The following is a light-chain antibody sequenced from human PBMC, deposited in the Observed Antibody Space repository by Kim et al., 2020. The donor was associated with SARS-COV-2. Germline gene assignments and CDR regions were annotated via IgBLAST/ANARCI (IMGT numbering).Light chain of an antibody. J-gene: IGLJ2*01. CDR3: GTDAGSNNVV. CDR2: EVT. CDR1: SSDVGGYNV. Sequence: GHSVAISSTGTSSDVGGYNVVCWYQQHPGKAPKRMIYEVTKRPPGVPDRFSGSKSGSTASLTVSGLQAEDEADYYCGTDAGSNNVVFGGGTQLTVL. V-gene: IGLV2-8*01.